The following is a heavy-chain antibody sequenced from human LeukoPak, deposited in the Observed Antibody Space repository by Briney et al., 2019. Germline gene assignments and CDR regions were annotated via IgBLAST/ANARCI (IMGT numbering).Heavy chain of an antibody. Sequence: SQTLSLTCTVSGGSISSGSYYWSWIRQRAGKGLEWIGRIYTSGSTNYNPFLKSRVTISVDTSKNQFSLKLSSVTAADTAVYYCASAYSVGATKWFGAFDIWGQGTMVTVSS. D-gene: IGHD1-26*01. J-gene: IGHJ3*02. V-gene: IGHV4-61*02. CDR2: IYTSGST. CDR1: GGSISSGSYY. CDR3: ASAYSVGATKWFGAFDI.